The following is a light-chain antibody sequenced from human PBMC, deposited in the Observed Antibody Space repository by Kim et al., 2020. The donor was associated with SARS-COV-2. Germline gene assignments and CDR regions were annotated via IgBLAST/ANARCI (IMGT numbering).Light chain of an antibody. Sequence: SSELTQDPAVSVALGQTVRITCQGDSLRSYYATWYQQKPGQAPILVIYGKNNRPSGIPDRFSGSSSGNTASLTITGTQAGDEADYYCNSRDRIDNVVFGG. CDR3: NSRDRIDNVV. J-gene: IGLJ2*01. CDR2: GKN. CDR1: SLRSYY. V-gene: IGLV3-19*01.